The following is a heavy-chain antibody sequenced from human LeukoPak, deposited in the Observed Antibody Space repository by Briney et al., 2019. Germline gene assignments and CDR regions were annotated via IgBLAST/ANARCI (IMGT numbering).Heavy chain of an antibody. CDR3: TTGPPHSSGWRKYDAFDI. Sequence: GGSLRLSCAASGFTFSSYEMNWVRQAPGKGLEWVGRIKSKTDGGTTGYAAPVKGRFTISRDDSKNTLYLQMNSLKTEDTAVYYCTTGPPHSSGWRKYDAFDIWGQGTMVTVSS. V-gene: IGHV3-15*01. J-gene: IGHJ3*02. CDR2: IKSKTDGGTT. D-gene: IGHD6-19*01. CDR1: GFTFSSYE.